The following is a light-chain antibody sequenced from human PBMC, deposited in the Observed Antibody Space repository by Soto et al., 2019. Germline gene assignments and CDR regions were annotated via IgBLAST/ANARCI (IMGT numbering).Light chain of an antibody. CDR1: QSVSSH. J-gene: IGKJ4*01. CDR3: QQRSNWPPVRT. Sequence: EIVLTQSPASLSLSPGERATLSCRASQSVSSHLAWFQQRPGQAPSLLIYGASNRATASPARFGGSGSGTNFTLTISSLELEDFAVYYCQQRSNWPPVRTFGGGTKVEIK. V-gene: IGKV3-11*01. CDR2: GAS.